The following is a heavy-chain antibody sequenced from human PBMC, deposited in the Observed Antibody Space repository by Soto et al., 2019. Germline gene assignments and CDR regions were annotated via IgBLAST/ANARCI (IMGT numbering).Heavy chain of an antibody. CDR2: IFPVFGTV. Sequence: QVPLVQSGAEVKKPGSSVKVSCKASGGTFINYAISWVRQALGQGLEWMGEIFPVFGTVNSAQKFQGRVTITTDSTSTVYMELSSLRSQDTAVYYCAREGGGALAGTADWGQGTLVTVSS. J-gene: IGHJ4*02. CDR1: GGTFINYA. CDR3: AREGGGALAGTAD. V-gene: IGHV1-69*01. D-gene: IGHD6-19*01.